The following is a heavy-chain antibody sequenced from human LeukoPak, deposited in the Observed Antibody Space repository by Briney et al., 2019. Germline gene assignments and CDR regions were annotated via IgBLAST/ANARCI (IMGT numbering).Heavy chain of an antibody. CDR3: ARVVVVTAPFDY. CDR1: GYTFTSYG. V-gene: IGHV5-51*01. Sequence: GASVKVSCKASGYTFTSYGISWVRQMPGKGLEWMGIIYPGDSDTRYSPSFQGQVTISADKSISTAYLQWSSLKASDTAIYYCARVVVVTAPFDYWGQGTLVTVSS. CDR2: IYPGDSDT. J-gene: IGHJ4*02. D-gene: IGHD2-21*02.